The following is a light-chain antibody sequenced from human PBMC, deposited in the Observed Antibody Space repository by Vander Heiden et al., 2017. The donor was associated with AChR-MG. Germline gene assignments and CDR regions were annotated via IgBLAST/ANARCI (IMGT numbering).Light chain of an antibody. CDR1: SPNIGAGYD. V-gene: IGLV1-40*01. J-gene: IGLJ2*01. CDR3: HSNDRSLTGPV. CDR2: GDN. Sequence: QSVLTQPPSVSGAPGQTVTISGTGSSPNIGAGYDVHWYRQVPGTAPIRLIYGDNSRPSGVPARFSVSKSGTSASLAITGLQAEDEGDYYCHSNDRSLTGPVFGGGTKLTVL.